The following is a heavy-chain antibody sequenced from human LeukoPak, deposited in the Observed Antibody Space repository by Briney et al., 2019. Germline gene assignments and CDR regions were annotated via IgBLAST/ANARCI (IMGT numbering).Heavy chain of an antibody. CDR3: TRYNNDHFDY. CDR2: IAYDGSRA. D-gene: IGHD1-14*01. V-gene: IGHV3-33*01. Sequence: GGSLRLSCAGSGFTFGGYGMHWFRQAPGKGLEWVAVIAYDGSRAFYADSVKGRFTISRDNSKNTMSVQMDDRKAEDTAVYYCTRYNNDHFDYWGQGTLVTVSS. J-gene: IGHJ4*02. CDR1: GFTFGGYG.